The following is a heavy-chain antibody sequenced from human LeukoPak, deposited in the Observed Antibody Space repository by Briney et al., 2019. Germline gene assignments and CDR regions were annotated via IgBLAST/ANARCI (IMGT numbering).Heavy chain of an antibody. D-gene: IGHD4-17*01. J-gene: IGHJ3*02. CDR2: INSDKSIT. Sequence: PGGSLRPSCAASGFTFSNYWMPWVRQAPGKGLVWVSRINSDKSITNYADSVKGRFTISRDNAKNTLHLQMSSLSAEDTAVYYCARITVTTDDAFDIWGQGTMVTVSS. CDR1: GFTFSNYW. CDR3: ARITVTTDDAFDI. V-gene: IGHV3-74*01.